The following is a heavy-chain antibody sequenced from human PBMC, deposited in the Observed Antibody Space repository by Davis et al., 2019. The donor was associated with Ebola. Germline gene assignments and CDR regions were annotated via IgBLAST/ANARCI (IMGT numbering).Heavy chain of an antibody. D-gene: IGHD1-26*01. CDR2: INPSGGST. J-gene: IGHJ4*02. V-gene: IGHV1-46*01. Sequence: ASVKVSCKASGYTFTSYYMHWVRQAPGQGLEWMGIINPSGGSTSYAQKFQGRVTMTRDTSISTAYMELSRLRSDDTAVYYCARGMGATGDDYWGQGTLVTVSS. CDR3: ARGMGATGDDY. CDR1: GYTFTSYY.